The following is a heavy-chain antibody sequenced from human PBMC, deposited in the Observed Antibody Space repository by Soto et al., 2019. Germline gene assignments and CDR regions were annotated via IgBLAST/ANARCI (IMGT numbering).Heavy chain of an antibody. CDR1: GFTFSSYA. V-gene: IGHV3-23*01. D-gene: IGHD3-10*01. CDR3: AKDLWFGDNPIDRGYFQQ. J-gene: IGHJ1*01. Sequence: GGSLRLSCAASGFTFSSYAMSWVRQAPGKGLEWVSAISGSGGSTYYADSVKGRFTISRDNSKNTLYLQMNSLRAEDTAVYYCAKDLWFGDNPIDRGYFQQWGQGTLVTVSS. CDR2: ISGSGGST.